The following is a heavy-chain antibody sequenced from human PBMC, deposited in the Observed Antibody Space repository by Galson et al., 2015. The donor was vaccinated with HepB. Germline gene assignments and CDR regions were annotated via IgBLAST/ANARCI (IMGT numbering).Heavy chain of an antibody. Sequence: VKVSCKASGYTFNSYYMYWVRQAPGQGLEWMGILNPSSGSTSFAQKFQGRVTMTRDTSTSTVYLELNSLRSEDTAVYYCARGPRTYSFDSWGQGTLVTVSS. CDR3: ARGPRTYSFDS. CDR1: GYTFNSYY. V-gene: IGHV1-46*02. CDR2: LNPSSGST. D-gene: IGHD2-15*01. J-gene: IGHJ4*02.